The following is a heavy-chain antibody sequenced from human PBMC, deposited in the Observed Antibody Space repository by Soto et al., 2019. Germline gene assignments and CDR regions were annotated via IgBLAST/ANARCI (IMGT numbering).Heavy chain of an antibody. CDR2: LIRSSSYI. J-gene: IGHJ4*02. CDR1: GFTFSSYP. CDR3: ARDYYSDSSGYSPLDY. V-gene: IGHV3-21*01. D-gene: IGHD3-22*01. Sequence: GGSLRLSCAGSGFTFSSYPMNWVRQAPGKGLEWVSSLIRSSSYIQYADSVKGRFTVSRDNARNSLYLQMNSLRAEDTAVYCCARDYYSDSSGYSPLDYWGQGTLVTVSS.